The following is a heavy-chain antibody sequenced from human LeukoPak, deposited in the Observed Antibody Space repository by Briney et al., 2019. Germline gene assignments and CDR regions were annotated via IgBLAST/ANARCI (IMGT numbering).Heavy chain of an antibody. J-gene: IGHJ4*02. D-gene: IGHD3-22*01. Sequence: GGSLRLSCAASGFTFDDYGMSWVRQAPGKGLEWVSAISGSGGSTYYADSVKGRFTISRDNSKNTLYLQMNSLRAEDTAVYYCARSVREYYYDSSGYSLLYYFDYWGQGTLVTVSS. CDR1: GFTFDDYG. CDR2: ISGSGGST. CDR3: ARSVREYYYDSSGYSLLYYFDY. V-gene: IGHV3-23*01.